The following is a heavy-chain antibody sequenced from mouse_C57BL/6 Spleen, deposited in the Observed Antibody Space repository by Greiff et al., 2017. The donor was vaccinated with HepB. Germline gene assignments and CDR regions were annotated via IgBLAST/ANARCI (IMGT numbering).Heavy chain of an antibody. CDR3: TRSSDYFYAMDY. V-gene: IGHV1-15*01. J-gene: IGHJ4*01. CDR2: IDPETGGT. D-gene: IGHD2-4*01. Sequence: QVQLQQSGAELVRPGASVTLSCKASGYTFTDYEMHWVKQTPVHGLEWIGAIDPETGGTAYNQKFKGKAILTADKSSSTAYMELRSLTSEDSAFYYCTRSSDYFYAMDYWGQGTSVTVSS. CDR1: GYTFTDYE.